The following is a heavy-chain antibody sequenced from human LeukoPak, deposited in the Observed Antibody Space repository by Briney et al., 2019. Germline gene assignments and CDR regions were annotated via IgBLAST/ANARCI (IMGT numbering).Heavy chain of an antibody. V-gene: IGHV3-7*01. CDR3: AREWSIAARRGWFDP. CDR1: GFTFSSYW. D-gene: IGHD6-6*01. Sequence: PGGSLRLSCAASGFTFSSYWMSWVRQAPGKGLEWVANIKQDGSEKYYVDSVKGRFTIARDNAKNSLYLQMNSLRAEDTAVYYCAREWSIAARRGWFDPWGQGTLVTGSS. CDR2: IKQDGSEK. J-gene: IGHJ5*02.